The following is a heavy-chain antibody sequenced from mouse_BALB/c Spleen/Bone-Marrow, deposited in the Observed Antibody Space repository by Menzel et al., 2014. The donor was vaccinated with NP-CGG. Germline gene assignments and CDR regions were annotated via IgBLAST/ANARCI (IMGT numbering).Heavy chain of an antibody. J-gene: IGHJ2*01. CDR2: IYPSDSYT. Sequence: QVHVKQSGAELVRPGASVKLSCKASGYTLTSYWINWVKQRPGQGLEWIGNIYPSDSYTNYNQKFKDKATLTVDKSSSTAYMQLSSPTSEDSAVYYCTRSYGSSYEYYFDYWGQGTTLTVSS. V-gene: IGHV1-69*02. CDR3: TRSYGSSYEYYFDY. D-gene: IGHD1-1*01. CDR1: GYTLTSYW.